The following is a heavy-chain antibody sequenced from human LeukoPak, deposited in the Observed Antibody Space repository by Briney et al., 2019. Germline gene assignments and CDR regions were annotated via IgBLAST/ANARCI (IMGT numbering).Heavy chain of an antibody. CDR3: AKGPPLDYLILY. Sequence: GGSLRLSCAASGFTFSSYGMHWVRQAPGKGLEWVAVISFDGSNTFYADAVKGRFTISRDNSKNTLFLQMNSLRTEDSAVYYCAKGPPLDYLILYWGQGTLVAVSS. CDR2: ISFDGSNT. CDR1: GFTFSSYG. J-gene: IGHJ4*02. D-gene: IGHD4-11*01. V-gene: IGHV3-30*18.